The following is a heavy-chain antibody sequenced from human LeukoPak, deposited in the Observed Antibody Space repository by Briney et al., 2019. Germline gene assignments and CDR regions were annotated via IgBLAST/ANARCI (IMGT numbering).Heavy chain of an antibody. CDR1: GFTVSSNY. CDR3: ARLSGSCYSRNY. V-gene: IGHV3-53*01. Sequence: GGSLRLSCAASGFTVSSNYMSWVRQAPGKGLEWVSVIYSGGSRYYADSVKGRFTISRDNSKNTLYLQMNSLRAEDTAVYYCARLSGSCYSRNYGGQETLVTV. J-gene: IGHJ4*02. D-gene: IGHD1-26*01. CDR2: IYSGGSR.